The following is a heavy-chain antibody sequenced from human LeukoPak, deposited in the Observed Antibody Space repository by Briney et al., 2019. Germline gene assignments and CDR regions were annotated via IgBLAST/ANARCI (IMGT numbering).Heavy chain of an antibody. CDR1: GGSFSGYY. D-gene: IGHD6-19*01. CDR3: ARGEYSSGWYIINWFDP. Sequence: SETLSLTCAVYGGSFSGYYWSWIRQPPGKGLEWIGEINHSGSTNYNPSLKSRVTISVDTSKNQFSLKLSSVTAADTAVYYYARGEYSSGWYIINWFDPWGQGTLVTVSS. CDR2: INHSGST. J-gene: IGHJ5*02. V-gene: IGHV4-34*01.